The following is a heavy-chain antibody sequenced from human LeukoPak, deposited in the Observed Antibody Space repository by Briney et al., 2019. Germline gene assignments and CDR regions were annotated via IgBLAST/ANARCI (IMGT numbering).Heavy chain of an antibody. D-gene: IGHD5/OR15-5a*01. CDR2: ISGNSSYT. CDR3: ARARSNAFDI. J-gene: IGHJ3*02. V-gene: IGHV3-11*06. CDR1: GFTFSDYY. Sequence: PGGSLRLSCAASGFTFSDYYMSWIRQAPGKGLEWVSYISGNSSYTNYADSVKGRFTISRDNAKNSLYLQMNSLRAEDTAVYYCARARSNAFDIWGQGTMVTVSS.